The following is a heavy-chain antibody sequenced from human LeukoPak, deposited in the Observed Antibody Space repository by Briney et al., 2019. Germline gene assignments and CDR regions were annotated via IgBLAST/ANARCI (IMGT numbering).Heavy chain of an antibody. CDR2: IKSKTDGGTA. V-gene: IGHV3-15*01. CDR3: TSPGAMVTTFDY. Sequence: GGSLRLSCAASGFTFSSYWMHWVRQAPGKGLEWVGRIKSKTDGGTADYAAPVKGRFTISRDDSKNTLYLQMNSPKTEDTAVYYCTSPGAMVTTFDYWGQGTLVTVSS. CDR1: GFTFSSYW. D-gene: IGHD5-18*01. J-gene: IGHJ4*02.